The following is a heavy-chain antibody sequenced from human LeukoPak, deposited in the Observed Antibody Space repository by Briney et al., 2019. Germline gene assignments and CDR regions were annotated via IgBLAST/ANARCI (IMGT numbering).Heavy chain of an antibody. V-gene: IGHV3-7*01. CDR2: MKEDGSDE. Sequence: GGSLRLSCVASGFSFSGSTMSWVRQAAGKGLEWVAKMKEDGSDENYVDSVKGRFTISRDNAKNSLYLQMNSLRAEDTAVYYCARRLRYFGKFDYWGQGTLVTVSS. CDR3: ARRLRYFGKFDY. D-gene: IGHD3-9*01. J-gene: IGHJ4*02. CDR1: GFSFSGST.